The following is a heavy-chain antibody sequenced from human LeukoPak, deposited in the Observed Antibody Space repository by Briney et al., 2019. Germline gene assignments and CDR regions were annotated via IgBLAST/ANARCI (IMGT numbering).Heavy chain of an antibody. V-gene: IGHV4-59*02. J-gene: IGHJ5*02. CDR1: GGSVDTYY. CDR2: IHYSGST. CDR3: ARDIGDDYTNWFVP. D-gene: IGHD5-24*01. Sequence: PSETLSLTCTVSGGSVDTYYWSWIRQPLGKGLEWIGYIHYSGSTNYNPSLKSRVSISVDTSKNLFSLKLNSVTAADTAVYYCARDIGDDYTNWFVPWGQGTLVTVSS.